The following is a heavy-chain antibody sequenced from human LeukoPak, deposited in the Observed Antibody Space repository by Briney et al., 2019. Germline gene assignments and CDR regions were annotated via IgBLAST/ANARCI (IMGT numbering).Heavy chain of an antibody. V-gene: IGHV4-38-2*02. D-gene: IGHD1-26*01. CDR3: ARDAIVGASY. CDR1: GYSISSGYY. J-gene: IGHJ4*02. CDR2: IYHSGST. Sequence: SSETLSLTCTVSGYSISSGYYWGWIRQPPGKGLEWIGSIYHSGSTYYNPSLKSRVTISVDTSKNQFSLKLSSVTAADTAVYYCARDAIVGASYWGQGTLVTVSS.